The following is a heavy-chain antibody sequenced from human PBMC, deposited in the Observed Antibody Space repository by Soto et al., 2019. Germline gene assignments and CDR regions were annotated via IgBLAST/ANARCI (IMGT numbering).Heavy chain of an antibody. Sequence: EVQLVESGGGLVQPGRSLRLSCAASGFTFDDYAMHWVRQAPGKGLEWVSGISWNSGSIGYGDSVKGRFTISRDNAKNSLYRHMNSLRAEDTALYSCAKDSRYGDYAHGWYWGQGSLVTVSS. CDR3: AKDSRYGDYAHGWY. V-gene: IGHV3-9*01. CDR2: ISWNSGSI. D-gene: IGHD4-17*01. J-gene: IGHJ1*01. CDR1: GFTFDDYA.